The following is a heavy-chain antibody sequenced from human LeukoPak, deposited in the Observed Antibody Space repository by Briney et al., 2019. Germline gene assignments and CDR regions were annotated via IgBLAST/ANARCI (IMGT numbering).Heavy chain of an antibody. Sequence: SAKVSCKASGGTFSSYAISWVRQAPGQGLEWMGGIIPIFGTANYAQKFQGRVTITADKSTSTAYMELSSLRSEDTAVYYCARLSGPQGMWVYGGQGTLVTVSS. CDR2: IIPIFGTA. CDR3: ARLSGPQGMWVY. J-gene: IGHJ4*02. V-gene: IGHV1-69*06. D-gene: IGHD3-3*01. CDR1: GGTFSSYA.